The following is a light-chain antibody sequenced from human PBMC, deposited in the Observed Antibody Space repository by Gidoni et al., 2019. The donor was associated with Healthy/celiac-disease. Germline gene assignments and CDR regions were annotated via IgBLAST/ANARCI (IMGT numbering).Light chain of an antibody. Sequence: EIVITQPPATLSVSPGERATLPCRASQSVSSNLAWYQQKPGQAPRLLIYGASTRATGIPARFSGSGSGTEFTLTISSLQSEDFAVYYCQQYNNWPITFXXXTRLEIK. CDR1: QSVSSN. V-gene: IGKV3-15*01. CDR3: QQYNNWPIT. J-gene: IGKJ5*01. CDR2: GAS.